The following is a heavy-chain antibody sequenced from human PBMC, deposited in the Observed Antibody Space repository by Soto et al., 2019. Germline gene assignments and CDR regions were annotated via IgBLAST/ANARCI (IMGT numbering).Heavy chain of an antibody. J-gene: IGHJ3*02. CDR2: IYYSGST. CDR3: ARGGSGSPDAFDI. D-gene: IGHD3-22*01. Sequence: PSETLSLICTVSGGSISSGGYYWSWIRQHPGKGLEWIGYIYYSGSTYYNPSLKSRVTISVDTSKNQFSLKLSSVTAADTAVYYCARGGSGSPDAFDIWGQGTMVTVSS. V-gene: IGHV4-31*03. CDR1: GGSISSGGYY.